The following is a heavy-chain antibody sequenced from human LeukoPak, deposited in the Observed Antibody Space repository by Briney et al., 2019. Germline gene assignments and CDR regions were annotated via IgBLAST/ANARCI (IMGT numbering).Heavy chain of an antibody. CDR2: IRTQSYGGTS. Sequence: NPGGSLRLSCSASGFTFSTYAMYWFRQAPGQGLEWIGFIRTQSYGGTSDCAATFKGRFTISRDDSKSIAFLQMNSLKTEDTAVYYCSKRVGYNGGWHGYWGQGTLVTVSS. D-gene: IGHD6-25*01. V-gene: IGHV3-49*05. CDR3: SKRVGYNGGWHGY. CDR1: GFTFSTYA. J-gene: IGHJ4*02.